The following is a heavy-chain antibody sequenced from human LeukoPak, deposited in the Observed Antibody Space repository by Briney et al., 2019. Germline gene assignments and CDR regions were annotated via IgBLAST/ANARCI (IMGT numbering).Heavy chain of an antibody. CDR3: ARKIGYCSSTSCYTGGYYFDY. CDR1: GGSISSGGYY. CDR2: IYHSGST. Sequence: PSETLSLTCTVSGGSISSGGYYWSWIREPPGKGLEWIGYIYHSGSTYYNPSLKSRVTISVDRTKNQFSLKLSSVTAADTAVYYCARKIGYCSSTSCYTGGYYFDYWGQGTLVTVSS. V-gene: IGHV4-30-2*01. J-gene: IGHJ4*02. D-gene: IGHD2-2*02.